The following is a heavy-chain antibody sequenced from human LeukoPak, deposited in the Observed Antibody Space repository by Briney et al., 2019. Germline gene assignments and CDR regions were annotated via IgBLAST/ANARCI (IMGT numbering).Heavy chain of an antibody. V-gene: IGHV3-74*01. D-gene: IGHD4-17*01. CDR1: GFTFSSHW. Sequence: PGGSLGLSCAASGFTFSSHWMHWVRHAPGKGLVWVSRINPDGSSTSYADSVKGRFTISRDNAKNTLYLQMNSLRAEDTAVYYCARDGNYGDYIWGQGTLVTVSS. J-gene: IGHJ4*02. CDR2: INPDGSST. CDR3: ARDGNYGDYI.